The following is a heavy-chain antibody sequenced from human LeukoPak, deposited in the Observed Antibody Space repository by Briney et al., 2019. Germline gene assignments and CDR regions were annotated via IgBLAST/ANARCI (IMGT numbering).Heavy chain of an antibody. CDR3: ARDQHAAGWTYYYDSSGYHTRGAFDY. J-gene: IGHJ4*02. V-gene: IGHV3-7*01. D-gene: IGHD3-22*01. CDR1: GFTFSSYW. CDR2: IKQDGSEK. Sequence: PGGSLRLSCAASGFTFSSYWMSWVRQAPGKGLEWVANIKQDGSEKYYVDSVKGRFTISRDNAKNSLYLQMNSLRAEDTAVYYCARDQHAAGWTYYYDSSGYHTRGAFDYRGQGTLVTVSS.